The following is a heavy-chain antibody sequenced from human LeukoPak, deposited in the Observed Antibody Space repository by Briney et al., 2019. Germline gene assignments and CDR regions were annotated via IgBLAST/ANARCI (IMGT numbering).Heavy chain of an antibody. J-gene: IGHJ3*02. Sequence: LRLSCAASGFTFTNAWMTWVRQAPGKGLEWVGYIYYSGSTNYNPSLKSRVTISVDTSKNQFSLKLRSVTAADTAVYYCAREPDTLFGVVTNSRAFDIWGQGTMVTASS. CDR1: GFTFTNAW. D-gene: IGHD3-3*01. CDR3: AREPDTLFGVVTNSRAFDI. V-gene: IGHV4-59*01. CDR2: IYYSGST.